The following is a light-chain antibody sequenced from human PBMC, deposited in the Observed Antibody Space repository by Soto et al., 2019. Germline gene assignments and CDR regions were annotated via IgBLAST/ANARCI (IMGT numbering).Light chain of an antibody. V-gene: IGLV4-69*01. Sequence: QLVLTQSPSASASLGASVKLTCTLSSGHSSYAIAWHQQQPEKGPRYLMKLYSDGSHSKGDGIPDRFSGSSSGAERYLTICSLQTEDEADYYSQTWGTNIVLFGGGTKLTVL. CDR3: QTWGTNIVL. CDR1: SGHSSYA. CDR2: LYSDGSH. J-gene: IGLJ2*01.